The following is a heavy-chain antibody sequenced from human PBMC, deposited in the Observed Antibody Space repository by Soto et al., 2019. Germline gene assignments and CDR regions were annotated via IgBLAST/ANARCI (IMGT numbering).Heavy chain of an antibody. Sequence: PSETVSLTCTVSGGSISSSSYYWGWIRQPPGKGLEWIGSIYYSGSTYYNPSLKSRVTISVDTSKNQFSLKLSSVTAADTAVYYCARRFDSYGDYFDYWGQGTLVTVSS. V-gene: IGHV4-39*01. CDR1: GGSISSSSYY. CDR3: ARRFDSYGDYFDY. J-gene: IGHJ4*02. D-gene: IGHD5-18*01. CDR2: IYYSGST.